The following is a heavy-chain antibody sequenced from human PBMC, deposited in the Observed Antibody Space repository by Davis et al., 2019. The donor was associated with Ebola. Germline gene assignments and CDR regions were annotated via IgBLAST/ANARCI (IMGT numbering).Heavy chain of an antibody. J-gene: IGHJ4*02. CDR2: IRSKANSYAT. CDR1: GFTFSGSA. Sequence: GGSLRLSCAASGFTFSGSAMHWVRQASGKGLEWVGRIRSKANSYATAYAASVKGRFTISRDDAKNTAYLQMNSLKTEDTAVYYWTATVTTDYWGQGTLVTVSS. V-gene: IGHV3-73*01. CDR3: TATVTTDY. D-gene: IGHD4-17*01.